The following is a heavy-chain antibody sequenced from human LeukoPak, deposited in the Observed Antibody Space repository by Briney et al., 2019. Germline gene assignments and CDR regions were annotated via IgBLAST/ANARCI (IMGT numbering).Heavy chain of an antibody. CDR1: VGSISNYY. CDR2: IYFSGST. V-gene: IGHV4-59*01. J-gene: IGHJ5*02. CDR3: ARGGIVSTGTHGWLDP. Sequence: SETLSLTCTVSVGSISNYYWSWIRQPPGGGLEWIGYIYFSGSTNYNPSLKSRVIISVDTSKNQFSLQLKSVTAADTAIYYCARGGIVSTGTHGWLDPWGQGTLVTVSS. D-gene: IGHD1-7*01.